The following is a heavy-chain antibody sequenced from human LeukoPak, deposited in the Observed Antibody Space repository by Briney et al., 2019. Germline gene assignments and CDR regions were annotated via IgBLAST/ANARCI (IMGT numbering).Heavy chain of an antibody. D-gene: IGHD2-8*01. CDR2: INAGNGNT. V-gene: IGHV1-3*01. J-gene: IGHJ1*01. Sequence: ASVKVSCKASGYTFTSYVMHWVRQAPGQRLEWMGWINAGNGNTKYSQKFQGRVTFTRDTSASTAYMELSSLRSEDTAVYYCVRPTYCTNGVCPEYFQHWGQGTLVTVSS. CDR3: VRPTYCTNGVCPEYFQH. CDR1: GYTFTSYV.